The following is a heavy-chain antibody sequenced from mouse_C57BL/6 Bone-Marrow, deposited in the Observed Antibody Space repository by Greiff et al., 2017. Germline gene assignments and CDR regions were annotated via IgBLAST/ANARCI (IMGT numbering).Heavy chain of an antibody. V-gene: IGHV1-5*01. D-gene: IGHD1-1*01. CDR3: TRETVVAYYYAMDY. CDR1: GYTFTSYW. J-gene: IGHJ4*01. CDR2: ISPGNSDT. Sequence: EVQLQQSGTVLARPGASVKMSCTTSGYTFTSYWMHWVQQRPGQGLVWIGAISPGNSDTSYNQKFKGKAKLTAVTSASTAYMELRSLTNEDSAVYYCTRETVVAYYYAMDYWGQGTSVTVSS.